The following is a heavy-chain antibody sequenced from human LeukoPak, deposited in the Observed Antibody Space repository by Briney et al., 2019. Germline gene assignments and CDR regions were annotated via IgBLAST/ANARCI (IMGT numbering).Heavy chain of an antibody. Sequence: GGSLRLFCVVSGITFSNAWMNWVRQTPGKGLEWVGRIKSKTDGGTTDYAAAVKGRFTISRDDSKSTLYLQMNSLKTEDTALYYCTTWNYDILTGYSIWGQGTLVTVSS. J-gene: IGHJ4*02. CDR3: TTWNYDILTGYSI. V-gene: IGHV3-15*07. CDR2: IKSKTDGGTT. CDR1: GITFSNAW. D-gene: IGHD3-9*01.